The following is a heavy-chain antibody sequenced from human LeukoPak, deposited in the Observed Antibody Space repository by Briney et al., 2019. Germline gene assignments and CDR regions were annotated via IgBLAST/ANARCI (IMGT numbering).Heavy chain of an antibody. CDR2: IYTSGST. V-gene: IGHV4-4*07. D-gene: IGHD2-15*01. Sequence: PSETLSLTCTVSGGSISSYYWSWIRQPAGKGLEWIGRIYTSGSTNYNPSLKSRVTMSVDTSKNQFSLKLSSVTAADTAVYYCARSLVVAATSPFDYWGQGTLVTVSS. CDR3: ARSLVVAATSPFDY. J-gene: IGHJ4*02. CDR1: GGSISSYY.